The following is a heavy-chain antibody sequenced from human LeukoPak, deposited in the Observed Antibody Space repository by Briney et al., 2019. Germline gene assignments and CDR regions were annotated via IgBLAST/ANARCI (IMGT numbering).Heavy chain of an antibody. V-gene: IGHV1-18*04. J-gene: IGHJ1*01. Sequence: ASVKVSCKASGYTFTSYGTSWVRQAPGQGLEWMGWISAYNGNTNYAQKLQGRVTMTTDTSTSTDYMELRSLRSDDTAVYYCARVGYCSGGSCYPSYFQHWGQGTLVTVSS. CDR3: ARVGYCSGGSCYPSYFQH. CDR1: GYTFTSYG. D-gene: IGHD2-15*01. CDR2: ISAYNGNT.